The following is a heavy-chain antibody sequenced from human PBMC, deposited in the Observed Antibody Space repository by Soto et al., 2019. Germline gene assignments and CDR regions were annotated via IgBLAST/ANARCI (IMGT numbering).Heavy chain of an antibody. D-gene: IGHD2-21*01. CDR2: ISWDGGSK. Sequence: SRSLAGAAYVSPFHSYSMHWGRQAPTQCREWVSLISWDGGSKYYEDSVKGRFTISRDNSKNSLYLQMNSLRAEDTALYYCAKDISSINAGYNYYGTDVWGQGTTVTVSS. V-gene: IGHV3-43D*04. J-gene: IGHJ6*02. CDR1: VSPFHSYS. CDR3: AKDISSINAGYNYYGTDV.